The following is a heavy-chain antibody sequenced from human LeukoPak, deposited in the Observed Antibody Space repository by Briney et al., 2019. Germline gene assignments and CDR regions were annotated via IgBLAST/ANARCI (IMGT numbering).Heavy chain of an antibody. V-gene: IGHV3-15*01. CDR1: GFTFSSYS. J-gene: IGHJ3*02. D-gene: IGHD3-10*01. CDR2: IKSKSDGGAT. Sequence: GGSLRLSCAASGFTFSSYSMNWVRQAPGEGLEWVGRIKSKSDGGATDYVAPVKGRFTISRDDSKNTLYLQMNSLKTEDTAVYFCTTDHQLWLRGLARDAFDIWGQGTMVTVSS. CDR3: TTDHQLWLRGLARDAFDI.